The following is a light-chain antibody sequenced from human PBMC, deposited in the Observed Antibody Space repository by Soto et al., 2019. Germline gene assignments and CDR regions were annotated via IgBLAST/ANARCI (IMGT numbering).Light chain of an antibody. CDR2: RNN. Sequence: QSVLTQPPSASGTPGQRVTISCSGSSSNIGSNYVYWYQQLPGTAPKLLIYRNNQRPSGVPARFSGSKSGTSASLAISGLRSEVEADYYCSAWDDSLSGVVFGGGTKLPVL. J-gene: IGLJ2*01. V-gene: IGLV1-47*01. CDR1: SSNIGSNY. CDR3: SAWDDSLSGVV.